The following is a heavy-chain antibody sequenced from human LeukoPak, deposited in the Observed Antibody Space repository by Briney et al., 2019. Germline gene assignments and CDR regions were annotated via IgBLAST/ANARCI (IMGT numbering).Heavy chain of an antibody. J-gene: IGHJ5*01. V-gene: IGHV3-48*04. D-gene: IGHD4-17*01. CDR2: INSGGDAT. CDR1: GFTFSIHN. Sequence: HPGGSLRLSCAASGFTFSIHNMDWVRQAPGKGLEWISFINSGGDATHYADSVKGRFTISRDDAKNSLYLQMNSLTAEDTAVYYCARGAGRYGDYRDSWGQGTLVTVSS. CDR3: ARGAGRYGDYRDS.